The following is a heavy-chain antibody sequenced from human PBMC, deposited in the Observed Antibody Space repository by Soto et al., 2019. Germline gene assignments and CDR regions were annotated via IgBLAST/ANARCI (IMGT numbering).Heavy chain of an antibody. CDR3: ARYVTFYYDSSGYFFDH. CDR2: IYYSGST. V-gene: IGHV4-39*01. CDR1: GGSISSSSYY. Sequence: LSLTCTVSGGSISSSSYYWGWIRQPPGKGLEWIGSIYYSGSTYYNPSLKSRVTVSVDTSKNQLSLNLNSVTAADTAVYYCARYVTFYYDSSGYFFDHWGQGTLVTVSS. D-gene: IGHD3-22*01. J-gene: IGHJ5*02.